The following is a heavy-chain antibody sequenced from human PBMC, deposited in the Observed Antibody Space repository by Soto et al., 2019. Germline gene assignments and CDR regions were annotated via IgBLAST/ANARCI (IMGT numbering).Heavy chain of an antibody. Sequence: QVQLQESGPGLVKPSQTLFLTCTVSGGSISSGDYYWSWIRQPPGKGLEWIGYIYYSGSTYYNPSLKSRVTISVDTSKNQFSLKLSSVTAADTAVYYCARRFLEWLPNNWFDPWGQGTLVTVSS. V-gene: IGHV4-30-4*01. J-gene: IGHJ5*02. CDR1: GGSISSGDYY. D-gene: IGHD3-3*01. CDR3: ARRFLEWLPNNWFDP. CDR2: IYYSGST.